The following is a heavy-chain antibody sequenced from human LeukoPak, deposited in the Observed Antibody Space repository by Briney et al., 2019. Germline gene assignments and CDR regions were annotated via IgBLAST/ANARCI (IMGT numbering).Heavy chain of an antibody. CDR1: GGSFSGYS. J-gene: IGHJ6*03. V-gene: IGHV4-34*01. CDR2: INQSGST. CDR3: AIGTRDFWSGSGSVGGGYYYMDV. D-gene: IGHD3-3*01. Sequence: PSETLSLTCAVYGGSFSGYSWSWIRQPPGKGLEWIGEINQSGSTNYNPSPKSRVSTSVDTSKNQFSLKLSSVTAADTAVYYCAIGTRDFWSGSGSVGGGYYYMDVWGKGTTVTVSS.